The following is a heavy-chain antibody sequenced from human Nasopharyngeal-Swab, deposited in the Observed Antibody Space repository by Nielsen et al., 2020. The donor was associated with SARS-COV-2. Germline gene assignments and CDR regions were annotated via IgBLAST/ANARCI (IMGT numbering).Heavy chain of an antibody. V-gene: IGHV4-30-2*01. J-gene: IGHJ4*02. CDR3: AREGGYCGGDCPEYFDY. D-gene: IGHD2-21*02. Sequence: WIRQPPGKGLEWIGYIYHSGSTYYNPSLKSRVTISVDRSKNQFSLKLSSVTAADTAVYYCAREGGYCGGDCPEYFDYWGQGTRVTDSS. CDR2: IYHSGST.